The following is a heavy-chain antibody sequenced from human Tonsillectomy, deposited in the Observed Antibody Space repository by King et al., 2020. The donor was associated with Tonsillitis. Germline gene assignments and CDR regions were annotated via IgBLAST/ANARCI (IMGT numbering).Heavy chain of an antibody. D-gene: IGHD3-10*01. J-gene: IGHJ4*02. Sequence: EVQLVESGGGLVQPGGSLRLSCAASGFTFSSYWMTWVRQVPGKGLEWVANIKQDGSEKYYVDSVKGRFTISRDNAKNSLYLHMNSLRAEDTAVYYCARDVGGWFGESNYFDNWGQGTLVTVSS. CDR2: IKQDGSEK. CDR3: ARDVGGWFGESNYFDN. V-gene: IGHV3-7*04. CDR1: GFTFSSYW.